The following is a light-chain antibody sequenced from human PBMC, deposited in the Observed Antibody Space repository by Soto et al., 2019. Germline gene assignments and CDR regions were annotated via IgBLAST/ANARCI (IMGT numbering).Light chain of an antibody. CDR1: QSVSSSY. CDR3: QQYGSSPCT. CDR2: GAS. V-gene: IGKV3-20*01. Sequence: EIVLTQSPGTLSLSPGERATLSCRASQSVSSSYLAWYQQKPGQAPRLLIYGASSRATRIPDRFSGSGSGTDFTLTISRLEPEDFAVYYCQQYGSSPCTFGQGTKVEIK. J-gene: IGKJ1*01.